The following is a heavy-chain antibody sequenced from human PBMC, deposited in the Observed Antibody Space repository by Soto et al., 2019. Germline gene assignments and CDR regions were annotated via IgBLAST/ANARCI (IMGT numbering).Heavy chain of an antibody. D-gene: IGHD3-16*01. Sequence: ESGGGVVQPGTSLRLSCVGSGFTFRSYVIHWVRQAPGKGLEWVALTSYDGSNNFYGDSVKGRFTISRHNSRNTVELQMDSLRFGDTALYYCARWGTTGGLDVWGQGTLVSVSS. V-gene: IGHV3-33*05. CDR3: ARWGTTGGLDV. J-gene: IGHJ4*02. CDR1: GFTFRSYV. CDR2: TSYDGSNN.